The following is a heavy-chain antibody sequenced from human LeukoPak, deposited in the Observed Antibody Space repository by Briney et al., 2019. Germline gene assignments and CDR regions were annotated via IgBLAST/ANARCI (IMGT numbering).Heavy chain of an antibody. CDR3: AREMATYSSGWYCWFDP. D-gene: IGHD6-19*01. CDR2: IYYSGST. Sequence: SETLSLTCTVSGGSISSSSYYWSWIRQPPGKGLEWIGYIYYSGSTNYNPSLKSRVTISVDTSKNQFSLKLSSVTAADTAVYYCAREMATYSSGWYCWFDPWGQGTLVIVSS. CDR1: GGSISSSSYY. J-gene: IGHJ5*02. V-gene: IGHV4-61*01.